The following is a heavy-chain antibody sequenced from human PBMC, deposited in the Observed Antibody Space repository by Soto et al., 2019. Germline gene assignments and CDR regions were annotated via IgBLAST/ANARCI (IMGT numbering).Heavy chain of an antibody. D-gene: IGHD1-26*01. Sequence: QVQLVESGGDVVQPGRSLSLSCAGSGFSFSRFAIHWVRQAPGKGLEWVAVITYDGRNQYYADSVKGRFTVSRDNSRSTVCLQMNNLRSEDTAIYYCARLFGGYSGSHADEFDIWGQGTMVPVSS. CDR2: ITYDGRNQ. CDR3: ARLFGGYSGSHADEFDI. J-gene: IGHJ3*02. CDR1: GFSFSRFA. V-gene: IGHV3-30*04.